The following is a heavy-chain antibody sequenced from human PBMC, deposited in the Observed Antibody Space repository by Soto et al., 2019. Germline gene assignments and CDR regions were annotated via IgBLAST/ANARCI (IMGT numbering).Heavy chain of an antibody. D-gene: IGHD3-9*01. J-gene: IGHJ5*02. CDR3: AHQIRPHYDILTGYFWNGGWFDP. V-gene: IGHV2-5*01. Sequence: QITLKESGPTLVKPTQTLTLTCTFSGFSLSTSGVGVGWIRQPPGKALEWLALIYWNDDKRYSPSLKSRLTITKDTSKNQVVLTMTNMDPVDTATYYCAHQIRPHYDILTGYFWNGGWFDPWGQGTLVTVSS. CDR1: GFSLSTSGVG. CDR2: IYWNDDK.